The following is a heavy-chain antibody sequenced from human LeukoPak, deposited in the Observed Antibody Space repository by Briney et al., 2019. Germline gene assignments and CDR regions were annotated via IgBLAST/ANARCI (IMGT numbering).Heavy chain of an antibody. J-gene: IGHJ6*02. CDR2: VNNNGGTT. V-gene: IGHV3-64D*06. CDR3: VRGWRNMDV. CDR1: GFIFTSYP. Sequence: GGSLRLSCSASGFIFTSYPMHWVRQAPGKGLEYVAVVNNNGGTTYYADSVKGRFTISRDNSKNTLYLQMSSLRPEDTAVYYCVRGWRNMDVWGQGTTVTVSS. D-gene: IGHD5-24*01.